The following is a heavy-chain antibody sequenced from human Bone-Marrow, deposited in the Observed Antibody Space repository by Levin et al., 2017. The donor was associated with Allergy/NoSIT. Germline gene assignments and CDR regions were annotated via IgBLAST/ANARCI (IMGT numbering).Heavy chain of an antibody. CDR1: GDTFNNHG. D-gene: IGHD2-2*01. CDR2: IVPLSGPA. V-gene: IGHV1-69*06. CDR3: ARALRSLLRRHYNRNYMDV. Sequence: SVKVSCKASGDTFNNHGIVWVRQAPGQGLEWMGGIVPLSGPADYPQRFQGRVTITADKVTTTAYMVLRGLRSEDTAIYYCARALRSLLRRHYNRNYMDVWGKGTTGTVAS. J-gene: IGHJ6*03.